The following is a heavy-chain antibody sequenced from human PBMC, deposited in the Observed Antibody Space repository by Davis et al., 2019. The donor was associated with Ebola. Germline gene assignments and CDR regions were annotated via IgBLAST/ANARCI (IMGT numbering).Heavy chain of an antibody. Sequence: GESLKISCAASGFTFSSYGMHWVRQAPGKGLEWVAFIRYDGSNKYYADSVKGRFTISRDNSKNTLYLQMNSLRAEDTAVYYCAKDQDDIVVVPAAGYYYYYYMDVWGKGTTVTVSS. CDR3: AKDQDDIVVVPAAGYYYYYYMDV. J-gene: IGHJ6*03. CDR1: GFTFSSYG. V-gene: IGHV3-30*02. D-gene: IGHD2-2*01. CDR2: IRYDGSNK.